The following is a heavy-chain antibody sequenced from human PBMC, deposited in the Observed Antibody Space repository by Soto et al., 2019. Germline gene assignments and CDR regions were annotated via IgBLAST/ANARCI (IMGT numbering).Heavy chain of an antibody. D-gene: IGHD6-13*01. V-gene: IGHV3-21*01. CDR2: ISSSSSYI. CDR1: GFTFGSYS. J-gene: IGHJ4*02. Sequence: GGSLRLSCAASGFTFGSYSMNWVRQAPGKGLEWVSSISSSSSYIYYADSVKGRFTISRDNAKNSLYLQMNSLRAEDTAVYYCARDLPAQQLGRFDYWGQGTLVTVSS. CDR3: ARDLPAQQLGRFDY.